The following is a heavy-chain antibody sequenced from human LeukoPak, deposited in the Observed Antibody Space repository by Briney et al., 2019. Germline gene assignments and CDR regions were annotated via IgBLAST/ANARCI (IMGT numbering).Heavy chain of an antibody. Sequence: SETLSLTCIVSGGSISSYYWSWIRQPPGKGLEWIGYIYYSGSTKYNPSLKSRITISVDTSKNQFSLNLSSVTAADTAVYYCARQWTRYDRTGGWFDPWGQGTPVTVSS. CDR3: ARQWTRYDRTGGWFDP. CDR1: GGSISSYY. D-gene: IGHD3-22*01. J-gene: IGHJ5*02. V-gene: IGHV4-59*08. CDR2: IYYSGST.